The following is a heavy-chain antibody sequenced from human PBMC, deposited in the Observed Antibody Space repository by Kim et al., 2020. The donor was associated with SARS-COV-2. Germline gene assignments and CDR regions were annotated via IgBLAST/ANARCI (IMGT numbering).Heavy chain of an antibody. J-gene: IGHJ4*02. Sequence: TEYAASVKGRFTISRDDSRNSLYLQMNSLKTDDTAVYYCASDAGIGRFADSWGQGTLVTVSS. CDR3: ASDAGIGRFADS. CDR2: T. D-gene: IGHD6-13*01. V-gene: IGHV3-72*01.